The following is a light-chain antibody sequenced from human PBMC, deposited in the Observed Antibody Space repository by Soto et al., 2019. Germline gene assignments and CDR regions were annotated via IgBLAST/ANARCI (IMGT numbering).Light chain of an antibody. CDR2: DAS. CDR3: QQYAYAPLT. J-gene: IGKJ1*01. V-gene: IGKV3-20*01. Sequence: EIVLTHSPDTLSLSPGERATLSCRASLTVTNNYLAWYQQKAGQAPRLVIYDASTRATGIPDRFSASGSGTDFTLTISRLEPEDFAVYFCQQYAYAPLTFGQGTKVDIK. CDR1: LTVTNNY.